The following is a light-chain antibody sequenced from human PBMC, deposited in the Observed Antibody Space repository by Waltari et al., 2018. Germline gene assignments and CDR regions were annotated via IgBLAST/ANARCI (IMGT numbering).Light chain of an antibody. Sequence: QSALTQPASVSGSPGQSITLSCTGTSSDVGGYDYVSWYQHHPGKAPKLIIYEVNNRPSGVSNRFSGSKSGNTASLTISGLQAEDEADYYCNSYTSIYSYVFGTGTKVTVL. CDR2: EVN. J-gene: IGLJ1*01. V-gene: IGLV2-14*01. CDR3: NSYTSIYSYV. CDR1: SSDVGGYDY.